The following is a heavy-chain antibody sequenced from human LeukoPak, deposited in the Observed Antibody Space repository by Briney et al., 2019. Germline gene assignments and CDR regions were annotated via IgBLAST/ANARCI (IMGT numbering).Heavy chain of an antibody. J-gene: IGHJ4*01. Sequence: SETLSLTCTVSGGSISSYYWSWIRQPPGKGLEWIGYIYYSGGTNYNPSLKSRVTISVDTSKNQFSLKLSSVTAADTAVYYCARGPGSSSWTYYFDYWGQGTLVTVSS. CDR2: IYYSGGT. CDR1: GGSISSYY. V-gene: IGHV4-59*01. D-gene: IGHD6-13*01. CDR3: ARGPGSSSWTYYFDY.